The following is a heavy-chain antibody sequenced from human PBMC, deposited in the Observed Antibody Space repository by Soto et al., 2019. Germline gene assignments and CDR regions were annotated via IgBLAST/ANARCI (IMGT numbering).Heavy chain of an antibody. CDR1: GFTFSSYA. CDR3: AKDRVWGAAGGSAFDI. CDR2: ISGSGGST. J-gene: IGHJ3*02. Sequence: GGSLRLSCAASGFTFSSYAMSWVRQAPGKGLEWVSAISGSGGSTYYADSVKGRFTISRDNSKNTLYLKMNSLRAEDKDVYYCAKDRVWGAAGGSAFDIGGQGTMVTVAS. D-gene: IGHD6-13*01. V-gene: IGHV3-23*01.